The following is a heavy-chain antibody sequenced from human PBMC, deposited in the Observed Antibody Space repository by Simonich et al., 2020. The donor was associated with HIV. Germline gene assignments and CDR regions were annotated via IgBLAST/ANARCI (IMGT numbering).Heavy chain of an antibody. CDR3: ARQGYSGSLYYYYYYMDV. D-gene: IGHD1-26*01. CDR2: IYPGYSDT. Sequence: EVQLVQSGAEVKKPGESLKISCKGSGYSFTSYWIGWVRQMPGKGLEWMGIIYPGYSDTKYSPSFQGQVTMSADKSISTAYLQWSSLKASDTAMYYCARQGYSGSLYYYYYYMDVWGKGTTVTVSS. J-gene: IGHJ6*03. V-gene: IGHV5-51*01. CDR1: GYSFTSYW.